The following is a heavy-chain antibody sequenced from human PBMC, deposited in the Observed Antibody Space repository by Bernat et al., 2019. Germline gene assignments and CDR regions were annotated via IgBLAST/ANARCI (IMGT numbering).Heavy chain of an antibody. CDR2: ISSSSSTI. Sequence: EVQLVESGGGLVQPGGSLRLSCAASGFTFSSYSMNWVHQAPGKGLEWVSYISSSSSTIYYADSVKGRFTISRDNAKNSLYLQMNSLRAEDTAVYYCARDQGLPPQGYYGMDVWGQGTTVTVSS. CDR1: GFTFSSYS. V-gene: IGHV3-48*01. J-gene: IGHJ6*02. CDR3: ARDQGLPPQGYYGMDV.